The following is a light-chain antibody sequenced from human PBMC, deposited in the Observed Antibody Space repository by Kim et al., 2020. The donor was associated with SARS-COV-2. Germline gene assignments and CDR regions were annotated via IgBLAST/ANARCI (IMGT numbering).Light chain of an antibody. CDR1: QSLLHSNGYNY. CDR3: MQALQTPLT. Sequence: EPSSISCGASQSLLHSNGYNYLDWYLQKPGQSPQLLIYLGSNRASGAPDRFSGSGSGTDFTLKISRVEAEDVGVYYCMQALQTPLTFGGGTKLEI. CDR2: LGS. V-gene: IGKV2-28*01. J-gene: IGKJ4*01.